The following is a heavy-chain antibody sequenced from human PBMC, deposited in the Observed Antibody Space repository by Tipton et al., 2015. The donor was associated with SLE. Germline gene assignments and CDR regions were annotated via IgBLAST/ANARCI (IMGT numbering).Heavy chain of an antibody. J-gene: IGHJ4*02. CDR3: ARETCSGGSCYPGRDY. Sequence: LRLSCTVSGGSISSGYYWGWIRQPPGKGLEWIGSIYHSGSTYYNPSLKSRVTISVDTSKNQFSLKLSSVTAADTAVYYCARETCSGGSCYPGRDYWGQGTLVTVSS. V-gene: IGHV4-38-2*02. CDR1: GGSISSGYY. D-gene: IGHD2-15*01. CDR2: IYHSGST.